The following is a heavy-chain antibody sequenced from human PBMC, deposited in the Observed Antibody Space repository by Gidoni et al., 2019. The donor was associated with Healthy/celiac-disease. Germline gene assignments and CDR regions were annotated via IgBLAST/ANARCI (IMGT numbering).Heavy chain of an antibody. D-gene: IGHD4-17*01. J-gene: IGHJ4*02. Sequence: QVQLVQSGSELKKPGASVKVSCKASGYTFTSYAMNWVRQAPGQGLEWMGWINTNTGNPTYAQGFTGRFVFSLDTSVSTAYLQICSLMAEDTAVYYCARSHRRWLVTTRDWGGTLGYWGQGTLVTVSS. CDR3: ARSHRRWLVTTRDWGGTLGY. CDR2: INTNTGNP. CDR1: GYTFTSYA. V-gene: IGHV7-4-1*01.